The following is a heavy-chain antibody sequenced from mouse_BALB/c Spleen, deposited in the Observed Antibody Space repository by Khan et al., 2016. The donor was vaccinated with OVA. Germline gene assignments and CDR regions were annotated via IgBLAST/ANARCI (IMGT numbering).Heavy chain of an antibody. CDR3: ANHGSSSSWLTY. V-gene: IGHV1-7*01. J-gene: IGHJ3*01. CDR2: INPRTGYT. D-gene: IGHD1-1*01. CDR1: GYTFTSYW. Sequence: QVQLKQSGAELAKPGASVKMSCKASGYTFTSYWMHWVKQRPGQGLEWIGYINPRTGYTEYNQRFKDKATLTADKSSSTAYMQMSSLTSDESAFYYCANHGSSSSWLTYWGQGTLVTVSA.